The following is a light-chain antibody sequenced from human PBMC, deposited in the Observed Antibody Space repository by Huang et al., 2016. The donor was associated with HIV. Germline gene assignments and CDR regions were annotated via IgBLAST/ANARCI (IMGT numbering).Light chain of an antibody. J-gene: IGKJ1*01. CDR1: QDIRKW. CDR2: GAS. Sequence: DIQMTQSPSSVSASVGDRVTITCRASQDIRKWLAWDQRNPGKAPKLLIYGASTLQSGVPSRFSGSGSGTDFTLTIRSLQPEDFAIYYCQQANSFPRTFGQGTKVEIK. CDR3: QQANSFPRT. V-gene: IGKV1-12*01.